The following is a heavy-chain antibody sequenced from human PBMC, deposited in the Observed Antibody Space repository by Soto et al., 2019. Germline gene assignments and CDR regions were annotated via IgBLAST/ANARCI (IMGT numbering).Heavy chain of an antibody. CDR3: ARVPPAER. J-gene: IGHJ4*02. CDR2: TYHDGSET. V-gene: IGHV5-51*01. D-gene: IGHD2-2*01. CDR1: GSPFTHYS. Sequence: PGESLKISCTASGSPFTHYSIGWVRQMPGKGLEWMSTTYHDGSETRYNPAFQGQVTISAEKSISTGSLQWSSLKASDSAMYDCARVPPAERWGQGTLVTVSS.